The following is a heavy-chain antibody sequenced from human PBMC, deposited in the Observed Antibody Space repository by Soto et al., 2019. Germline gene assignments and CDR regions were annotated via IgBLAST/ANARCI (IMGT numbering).Heavy chain of an antibody. J-gene: IGHJ3*01. Sequence: SETLSLNCAVYGDSLSGPYWTWIRQTPGKGLEWIGEINHSGSTDYHPSLKSRVTISVDTSKNQFSLNLSSVSAADTAVYFCARLEVTSADSFDVWGPGTMVTVSS. CDR1: GDSLSGPY. CDR2: INHSGST. V-gene: IGHV4-34*01. CDR3: ARLEVTSADSFDV. D-gene: IGHD2-21*02.